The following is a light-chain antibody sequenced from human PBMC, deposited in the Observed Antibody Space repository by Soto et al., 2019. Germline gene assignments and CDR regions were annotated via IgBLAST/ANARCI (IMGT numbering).Light chain of an antibody. Sequence: QSALTQPRSVSGSPGQSVTLSCTGTSSDVGGYHYVSWYQHHPGKAPKIIIYDVNKRPSGVPDRFSGSESGNTASLTISGLQTEDAADYYCCSYAGSYTLVFGGGTKLTVL. V-gene: IGLV2-11*01. CDR2: DVN. CDR1: SSDVGGYHY. CDR3: CSYAGSYTLV. J-gene: IGLJ2*01.